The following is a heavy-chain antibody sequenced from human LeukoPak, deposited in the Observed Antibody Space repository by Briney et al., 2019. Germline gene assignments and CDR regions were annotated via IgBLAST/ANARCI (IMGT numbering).Heavy chain of an antibody. CDR1: GGSLSNYY. CDR3: ARGPASGSDFAWFDP. CDR2: INHSGST. V-gene: IGHV4-34*01. Sequence: ETLSLTCAVYGGSLSNYYWSWIRQPPGKGLEWIGEINHSGSTKFNPSLKSRVTILVDMSKSQVSLALRSVTAADTAVYYCARGPASGSDFAWFDPWGQGTLVTVSS. D-gene: IGHD3-10*01. J-gene: IGHJ5*02.